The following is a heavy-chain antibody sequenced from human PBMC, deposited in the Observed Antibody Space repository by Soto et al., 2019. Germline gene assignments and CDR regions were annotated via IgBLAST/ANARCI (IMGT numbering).Heavy chain of an antibody. D-gene: IGHD2-8*02. CDR3: ARDKITGLFDY. V-gene: IGHV4-34*01. CDR1: GGSFSGYY. CDR2: INPGGST. J-gene: IGHJ4*02. Sequence: SETLSLTCAAYGGSFSGYYWTWIRQPPGTGLEWIGEINPGGSTYYNPSLKSRVTISVDTSKNQFSLKLTSVTAADTAVYYCARDKITGLFDYWGQGTLVTVSS.